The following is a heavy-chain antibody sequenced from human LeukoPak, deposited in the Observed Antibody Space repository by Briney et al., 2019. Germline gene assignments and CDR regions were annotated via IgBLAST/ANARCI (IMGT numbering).Heavy chain of an antibody. CDR1: GGSISSYF. Sequence: SETLSLTCTVSGGSISSYFWSWIQQPPGKGLEWIGYIYYSGSTNYNPSLKSRVTMSVDTSKNQFSLKLSSVTAADTAVYYCARIDRAVASTIDYWGQGTLVTVSS. V-gene: IGHV4-59*08. CDR3: ARIDRAVASTIDY. D-gene: IGHD6-19*01. CDR2: IYYSGST. J-gene: IGHJ4*02.